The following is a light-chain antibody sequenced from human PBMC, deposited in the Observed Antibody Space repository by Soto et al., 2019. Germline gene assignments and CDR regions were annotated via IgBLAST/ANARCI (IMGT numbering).Light chain of an antibody. CDR3: LQDYDYPWT. J-gene: IGKJ1*01. CDR1: QGIRFD. CDR2: AAS. V-gene: IGKV1-6*01. Sequence: AIQMTQSPSSLSASVGDRVTVTCRASQGIRFDLGWYQQKPGKAPRLLIYAASSLQSGVPSRFSGSGSGTDFTLTISSLQPEDSETYYCLQDYDYPWTFGQGTKVEVK.